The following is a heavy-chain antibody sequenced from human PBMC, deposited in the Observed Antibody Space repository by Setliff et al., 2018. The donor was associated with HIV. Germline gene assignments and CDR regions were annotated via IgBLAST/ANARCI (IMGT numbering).Heavy chain of an antibody. Sequence: SETLSLTCTVSGVATDSNYWTWIRQSPGKGLEWIGYVYYGGITNYSPSLKSRVSISIDTSKNQFYLNLGSVTTADTAVYFCARGTRTAAAPTFDHWGQGALVTVSS. J-gene: IGHJ4*02. D-gene: IGHD6-13*01. V-gene: IGHV4-59*01. CDR3: ARGTRTAAAPTFDH. CDR2: VYYGGIT. CDR1: GVATDSNY.